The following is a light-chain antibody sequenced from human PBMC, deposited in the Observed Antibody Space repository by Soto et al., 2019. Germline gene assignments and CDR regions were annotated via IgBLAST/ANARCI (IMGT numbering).Light chain of an antibody. CDR3: SSYTSSSTYV. Sequence: QSALTQPASVSGSPGQSITISCTGTSSDVGGYNYVPWYQQHPGKAPKLMIYEVSHRPSRVSNRVSGSKSGNTASLTISGLQAEDEADYYCSSYTSSSTYVFGTGTKVTV. CDR2: EVS. J-gene: IGLJ1*01. V-gene: IGLV2-14*01. CDR1: SSDVGGYNY.